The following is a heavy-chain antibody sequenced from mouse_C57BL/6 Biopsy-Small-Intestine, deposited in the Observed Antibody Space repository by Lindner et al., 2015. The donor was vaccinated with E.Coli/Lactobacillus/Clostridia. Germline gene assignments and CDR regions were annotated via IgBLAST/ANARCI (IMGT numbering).Heavy chain of an antibody. Sequence: VQLQESGPELVKPGASVKISCKASGYSFTDYNMNWVKQSNGKSLEWIGVINPNFGTTSYNQKFKGKATLTVDQSSSTAYMQLNSLTSEDSAVYFCALTRTEGFDYWGQGTTLTVCS. CDR2: INPNFGTT. J-gene: IGHJ2*01. CDR3: ALTRTEGFDY. D-gene: IGHD4-1*01. V-gene: IGHV1-39*01. CDR1: GYSFTDYN.